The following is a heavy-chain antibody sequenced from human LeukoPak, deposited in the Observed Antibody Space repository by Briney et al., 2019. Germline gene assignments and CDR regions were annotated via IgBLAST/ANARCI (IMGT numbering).Heavy chain of an antibody. Sequence: PGGSLRLSCAVSGFTFSSYSMNWVRQAPGKGLEWVSSISSSSSYIYYADSVKGRFTISRDNAKNSLYLQMNSLRAEDTAVYYCASGYYGSGSPDYWGQGALVTVSS. CDR3: ASGYYGSGSPDY. J-gene: IGHJ4*02. CDR1: GFTFSSYS. V-gene: IGHV3-21*01. CDR2: ISSSSSYI. D-gene: IGHD3-10*01.